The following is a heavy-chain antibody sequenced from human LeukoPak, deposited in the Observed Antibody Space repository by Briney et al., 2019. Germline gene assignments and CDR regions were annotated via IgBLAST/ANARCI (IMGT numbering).Heavy chain of an antibody. CDR2: ISGGSSSV. CDR1: GITFSSYS. Sequence: GGSLRLSCAASGITFSSYSMTWVRQAPGKGLEWVSHISGGSSSVYYADSVKGRFTISRDNAKNSLYLQMNSLRDEDTAVYYCARKYGGYADYWGQGTLVTVSS. D-gene: IGHD5-12*01. CDR3: ARKYGGYADY. V-gene: IGHV3-48*02. J-gene: IGHJ4*02.